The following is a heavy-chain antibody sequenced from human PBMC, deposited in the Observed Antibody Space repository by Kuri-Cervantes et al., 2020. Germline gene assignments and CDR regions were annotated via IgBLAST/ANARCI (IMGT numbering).Heavy chain of an antibody. CDR2: IIPILGIA. D-gene: IGHD2-2*02. J-gene: IGHJ6*02. Sequence: SVKVSCKASGGTFSSYTISWVRQAPGQGLEWMGRIIPILGIANYAQKFQGRVTITADKSTSTAYMELSSLRSDDTAVYYCARALGCSSTSCYSSDYYGMDVWGQGTTVTVSS. CDR1: GGTFSSYT. CDR3: ARALGCSSTSCYSSDYYGMDV. V-gene: IGHV1-69*02.